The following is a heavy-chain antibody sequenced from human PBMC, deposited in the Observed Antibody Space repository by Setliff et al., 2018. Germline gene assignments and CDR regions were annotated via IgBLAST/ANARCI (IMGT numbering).Heavy chain of an antibody. Sequence: SETLSLTCSVSGGSMNNYHWTWIRQPPGKGLEWIGYIFANGDTNYNPSLRGRVTLSVDTSTNQFSVTLRSVTAADTAVYYCARHWDFCGGDCPHNSIDYWGQGTLVTVSS. CDR2: IFANGDT. V-gene: IGHV4-59*08. J-gene: IGHJ4*02. CDR1: GGSMNNYH. CDR3: ARHWDFCGGDCPHNSIDY. D-gene: IGHD2-21*02.